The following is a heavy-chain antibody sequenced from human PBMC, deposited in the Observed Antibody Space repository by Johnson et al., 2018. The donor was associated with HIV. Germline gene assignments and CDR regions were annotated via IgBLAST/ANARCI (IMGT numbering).Heavy chain of an antibody. CDR2: ISYDGSNK. J-gene: IGHJ3*02. V-gene: IGHV3-30*04. CDR1: GFTFSSYA. CDR3: AREYRRRWDRGRDGFDI. D-gene: IGHD3-16*01. Sequence: QMQLVESGGGVVQPGRSLRLSCAASGFTFSSYAMHWVRQAPGKGLEWVAVISYDGSNKYYADSVKGRFTISRDNSKNTLWLQMNSLRAEDTAVYYCAREYRRRWDRGRDGFDIWGQGTMVTVSS.